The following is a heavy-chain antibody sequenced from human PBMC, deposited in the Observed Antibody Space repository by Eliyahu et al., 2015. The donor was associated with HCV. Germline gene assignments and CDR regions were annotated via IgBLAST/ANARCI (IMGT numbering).Heavy chain of an antibody. CDR1: GGXFSGYY. CDR2: INYDGDT. CDR3: ARGGFYGSGSYGGMDV. D-gene: IGHD3-10*01. Sequence: QVQLRQWGTGQLKPSETLSLTCAVXGGXFSGYYWTWXRXSPGKGLEWIGEINYDGDTNYSPFXKSRXTMSLDTTKKRVSLMVNSVTAADTAMYYCARGGFYGSGSYGGMDVWGRGTTVVVSS. J-gene: IGHJ6*02. V-gene: IGHV4-34*01.